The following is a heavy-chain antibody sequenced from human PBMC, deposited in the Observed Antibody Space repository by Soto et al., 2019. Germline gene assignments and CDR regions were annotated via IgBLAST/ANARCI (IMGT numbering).Heavy chain of an antibody. Sequence: QVQLQESGPGLVKPSQTLSLTCTVSGGSISSGGYYWSWIRQHPGKGLEWIGYIHYSGNTYYNPPLKSRVTISEDTSKNQFSLKLSSVTAADTAVYYCARATYYYDSSGYSDRVLDYWGQGTLVTVSS. D-gene: IGHD3-22*01. CDR1: GGSISSGGYY. CDR2: IHYSGNT. CDR3: ARATYYYDSSGYSDRVLDY. V-gene: IGHV4-31*03. J-gene: IGHJ4*02.